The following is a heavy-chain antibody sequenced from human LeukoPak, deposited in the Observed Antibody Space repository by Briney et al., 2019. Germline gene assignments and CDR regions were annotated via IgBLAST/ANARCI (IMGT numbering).Heavy chain of an antibody. J-gene: IGHJ4*02. CDR2: IRYDGSNK. D-gene: IGHD3-10*01. CDR1: GFTFSSYG. Sequence: GGSLRLSCAASGFTFSSYGMHWVRQAPGKGLEWVAFIRYDGSNKYYADSVKGRFTISRDNSKNTPYLQMNSLRAEDTAVYYCAKDSYYYGSGTAGGYFDYWGQGTLVTVSS. V-gene: IGHV3-30*02. CDR3: AKDSYYYGSGTAGGYFDY.